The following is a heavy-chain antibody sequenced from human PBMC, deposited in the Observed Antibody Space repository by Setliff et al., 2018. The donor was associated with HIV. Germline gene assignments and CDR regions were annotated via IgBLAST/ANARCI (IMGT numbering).Heavy chain of an antibody. CDR2: ILNREIT. Sequence: SETLSLTCAVSGGSISSDNWWTWVRQAPGKGLEWIGFILNREITNYNPSLQSRVSISMDTSKNQFSLKLHSVTAADTAIYHCAKGGASSHWLGPWGQGTLVTVSS. V-gene: IGHV4-4*02. CDR1: GGSISSDNW. D-gene: IGHD3-16*01. CDR3: AKGGASSHWLGP. J-gene: IGHJ5*02.